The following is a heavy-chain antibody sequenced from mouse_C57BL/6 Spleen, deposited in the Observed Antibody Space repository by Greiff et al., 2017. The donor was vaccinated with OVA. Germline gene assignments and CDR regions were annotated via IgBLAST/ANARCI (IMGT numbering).Heavy chain of an antibody. CDR1: GFTFSDYG. CDR2: ISSGSSTI. J-gene: IGHJ2*01. CDR3: ARPTTVVGYYFDY. V-gene: IGHV5-17*01. Sequence: EVKLMESGGGLVKPGGSLKLSCAASGFTFSDYGMHWVRQAPEKGLEWVAYISSGSSTIYYADTVKGRFTISGDNAKNTLFLQMTSLRSEDTAMYYCARPTTVVGYYFDYWGQGTTLTVSS. D-gene: IGHD1-1*01.